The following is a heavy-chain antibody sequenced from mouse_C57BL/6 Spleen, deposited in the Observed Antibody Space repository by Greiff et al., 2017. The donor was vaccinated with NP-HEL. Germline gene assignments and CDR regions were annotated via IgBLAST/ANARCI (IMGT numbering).Heavy chain of an antibody. D-gene: IGHD2-4*01. V-gene: IGHV1-50*01. CDR3: ARRGDYDPFAY. J-gene: IGHJ3*01. CDR1: GYTFTSYW. Sequence: QVQLQQPGAELVKPGASVKLSCKASGYTFTSYWMQWVKQRPGQGLEWIGEIDPSDSYTNYNQKFKGKATLTVDTSSSTAYMQLSSLTSEDSAVYYGARRGDYDPFAYWGQGTLVTVSA. CDR2: IDPSDSYT.